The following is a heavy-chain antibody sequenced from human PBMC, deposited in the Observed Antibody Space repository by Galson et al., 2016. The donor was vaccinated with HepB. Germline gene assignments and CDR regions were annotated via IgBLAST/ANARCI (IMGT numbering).Heavy chain of an antibody. CDR1: GFTFKDYY. J-gene: IGHJ4*02. Sequence: SLRLSCAASGFTFKDYYMNWIRQAPGKGLEWISYISASGFVILYADSVKGRFTVSRDNAQNSLYLQMNSLRAEDTAVYYCAREPEVGFYYVDSWGQGTLVTVSS. D-gene: IGHD1-14*01. CDR3: AREPEVGFYYVDS. CDR2: ISASGFVI. V-gene: IGHV3-11*01.